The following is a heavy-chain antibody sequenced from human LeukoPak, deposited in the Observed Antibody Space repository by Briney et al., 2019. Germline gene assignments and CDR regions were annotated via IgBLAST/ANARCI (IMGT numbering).Heavy chain of an antibody. Sequence: SETLSLTCVVYGGSFSGYYWSWIRQPPGKGLEWIGEINHSGTTNYNPSLKSRITISVDTSKNQFSLKLSSVTAADTAVYYCARLKRGYPPLYYFDYWGQGTLVTVSS. V-gene: IGHV4-34*01. J-gene: IGHJ4*02. CDR2: INHSGTT. D-gene: IGHD5-18*01. CDR1: GGSFSGYY. CDR3: ARLKRGYPPLYYFDY.